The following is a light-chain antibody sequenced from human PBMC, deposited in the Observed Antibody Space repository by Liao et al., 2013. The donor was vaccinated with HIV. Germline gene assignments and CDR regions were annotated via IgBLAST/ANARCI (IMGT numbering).Light chain of an antibody. J-gene: IGLJ3*02. CDR3: QVWDSSSDHWV. CDR2: YDS. V-gene: IGLV3-21*04. CDR1: NIGSES. Sequence: SYELTQPPSVSVAPGQTANITCGGANIGSESVHWYQQKPGQAPVLVIYYDSDRPSGIPERFSGSNSGNTATLTISRVEAGDEADYYCQVWDSSSDHWVFGGGTKLTVL.